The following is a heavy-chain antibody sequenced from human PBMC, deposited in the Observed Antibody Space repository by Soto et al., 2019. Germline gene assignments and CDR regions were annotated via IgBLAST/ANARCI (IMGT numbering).Heavy chain of an antibody. CDR2: ISPDGSEE. CDR3: TRDLNHDTGP. Sequence: EGQLVESGGGLVQPGGSLRLSCAASGFTFSGYWMTWVRQAPGKGLEGVANISPDGSEEYYVDSVKGRFTISRDNAKNSVYLQMNSLRGEDTALYYCTRDLNHDTGPWGQGTQVTVSS. D-gene: IGHD2-8*02. J-gene: IGHJ5*02. V-gene: IGHV3-7*04. CDR1: GFTFSGYW.